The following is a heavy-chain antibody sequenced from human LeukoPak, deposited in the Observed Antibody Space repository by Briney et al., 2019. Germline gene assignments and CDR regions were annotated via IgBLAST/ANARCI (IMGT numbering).Heavy chain of an antibody. J-gene: IGHJ3*02. D-gene: IGHD3-22*01. V-gene: IGHV4-61*01. Sequence: SSETLSLTCTVSGGSISSSSYYWSWIRQPPGKGLEWIGYIYYSGSTNYNPSLKSRVTISVDTSKNQFSLKLSSVTAADTAVYYCARERSAYDSSGSGAFDIWGQGTMVTVSS. CDR2: IYYSGST. CDR3: ARERSAYDSSGSGAFDI. CDR1: GGSISSSSYY.